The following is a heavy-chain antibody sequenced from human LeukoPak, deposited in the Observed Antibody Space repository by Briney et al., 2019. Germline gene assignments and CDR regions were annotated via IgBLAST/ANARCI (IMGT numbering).Heavy chain of an antibody. CDR1: GGSISSYY. V-gene: IGHV4-59*01. Sequence: SETLSLTCTVSGGSISSYYWSWIRQPPGKGLEWIGYIYYSGSTNYNPSLKSRVTISVDTSKNQFSLKLSSVTAADTAVYYCARVRGSGSYNYYYYMDVWGKGTTVTISS. D-gene: IGHD3-10*01. CDR2: IYYSGST. CDR3: ARVRGSGSYNYYYYMDV. J-gene: IGHJ6*03.